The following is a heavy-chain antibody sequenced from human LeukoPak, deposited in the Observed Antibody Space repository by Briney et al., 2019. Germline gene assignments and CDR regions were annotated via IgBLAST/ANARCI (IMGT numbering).Heavy chain of an antibody. Sequence: PGGSLRLSCAASGFTFSNYEMIWVRQAPGKGLEWISYVSGGGDITDYADSVKGRFTISRDNAKNLLYLQMNCLRVDDTAFYYCARDRITVTGAYNWFDPWGQGTLVTVSS. CDR3: ARDRITVTGAYNWFDP. CDR2: VSGGGDIT. CDR1: GFTFSNYE. D-gene: IGHD6-19*01. J-gene: IGHJ5*02. V-gene: IGHV3-48*03.